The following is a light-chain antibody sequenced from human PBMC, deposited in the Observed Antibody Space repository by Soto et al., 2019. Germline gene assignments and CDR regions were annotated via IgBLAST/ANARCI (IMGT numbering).Light chain of an antibody. V-gene: IGKV1-8*01. CDR1: QGISSY. CDR2: AAS. Sequence: AIRMTQSPSSLSASTGDRVTITCRASQGISSYLAWYQQKPGKAPKLLIYAASTLQSGVPSRFSGSGSGTDFTLTISCLQSEDFATYYCQQYYSYPPVYTFGQGTKVDIK. J-gene: IGKJ2*01. CDR3: QQYYSYPPVYT.